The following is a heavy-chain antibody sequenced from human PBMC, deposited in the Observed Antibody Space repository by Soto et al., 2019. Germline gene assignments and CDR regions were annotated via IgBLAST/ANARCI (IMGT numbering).Heavy chain of an antibody. J-gene: IGHJ3*02. Sequence: PGGSLRLSCAASGFTFSSYSMTWFRPAPGKGLEWVSAISGSGGSTYYAASVKGRFTISRDNSKNTLYLQMNSLRAEDTAVYYCAKDGRRWLQLPRDAFDIWGQGTMVTVSS. CDR1: GFTFSSYS. V-gene: IGHV3-23*01. CDR3: AKDGRRWLQLPRDAFDI. CDR2: ISGSGGST. D-gene: IGHD5-12*01.